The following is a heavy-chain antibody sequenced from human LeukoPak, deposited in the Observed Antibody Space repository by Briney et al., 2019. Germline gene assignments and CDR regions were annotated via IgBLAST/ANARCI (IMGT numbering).Heavy chain of an antibody. CDR1: GFTVSSNY. J-gene: IGHJ5*02. CDR3: ARVSFMAAAGTGWFDP. CDR2: IYSGGST. Sequence: GGSLRLSCAASGFTVSSNYMSWVRQAPGKGLEWVSVIYSGGSTYYAHSVKGRFTISRDNSKNTLYLQMNSLRAEDTAVYYCARVSFMAAAGTGWFDPWGQGTLVTVSS. V-gene: IGHV3-66*01. D-gene: IGHD6-13*01.